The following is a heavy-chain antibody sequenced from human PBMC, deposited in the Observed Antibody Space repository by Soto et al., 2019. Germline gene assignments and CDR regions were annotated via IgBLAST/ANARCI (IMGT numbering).Heavy chain of an antibody. Sequence: PXETLSLTCTVSGGSISSYYWSWIRQPPGKGLEWIGYIYYSGSTNYNPSLKSRVTISVDTSKNQFSLKLSSVTAADTAVYYCARVIGDYGYYYYYGMDVWGQGTTVTVSS. V-gene: IGHV4-59*01. CDR1: GGSISSYY. D-gene: IGHD4-17*01. J-gene: IGHJ6*02. CDR3: ARVIGDYGYYYYYGMDV. CDR2: IYYSGST.